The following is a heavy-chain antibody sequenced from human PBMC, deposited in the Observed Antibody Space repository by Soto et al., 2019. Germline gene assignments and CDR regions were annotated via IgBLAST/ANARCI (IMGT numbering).Heavy chain of an antibody. CDR2: TMPVFNTA. J-gene: IGHJ3*02. D-gene: IGHD3-10*01. CDR3: GRGVDGTGTYYTGPSACEI. CDR1: GGTLSDHG. V-gene: IGHV1-69*06. Sequence: QVQLEQSGAEVKKPGSSVKISCKASGGTLSDHGVSWLRQAPGQGLEWVGGTMPVFNTAKYAPKFQGRVTIGAQKSTNISYVEWGVMRSDDTAFYCWGRGVDGTGTYYTGPSACEIGSQGTVVISSS.